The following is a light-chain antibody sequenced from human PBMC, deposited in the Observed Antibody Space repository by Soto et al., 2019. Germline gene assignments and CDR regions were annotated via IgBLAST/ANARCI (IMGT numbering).Light chain of an antibody. CDR2: KAS. V-gene: IGKV1-5*03. CDR3: QHYNSYSEA. J-gene: IGKJ1*01. Sequence: IPMTQSRSTLSGSVRDRATFTCRASQTISSWLAWYQQKPGKAPKLLIYKASTLKSGVPSRFSGSGSGTEFTLTISSLQPDDFATYYCQHYNSYSEAFGQGTKVDIK. CDR1: QTISSW.